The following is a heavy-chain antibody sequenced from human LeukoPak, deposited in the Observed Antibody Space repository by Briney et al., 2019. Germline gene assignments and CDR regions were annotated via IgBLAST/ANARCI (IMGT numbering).Heavy chain of an antibody. D-gene: IGHD4-23*01. CDR3: ATDHAYGGNSAAFDI. V-gene: IGHV1-24*01. CDR2: FDPEDGET. Sequence: ASVKVSCKVSGYTLTELSMHWVRQAPGKGLEWMGGFDPEDGETIYAQKFQGRVTMTEDTSTDTAYMELSGLRSEDTAVYYCATDHAYGGNSAAFDIWGQGTMVTVSS. J-gene: IGHJ3*02. CDR1: GYTLTELS.